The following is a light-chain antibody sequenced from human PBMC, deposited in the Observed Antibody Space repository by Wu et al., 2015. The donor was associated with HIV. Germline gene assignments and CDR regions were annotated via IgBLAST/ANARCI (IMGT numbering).Light chain of an antibody. CDR3: QQYSSYPLT. CDR1: QSVSSN. CDR2: GAS. Sequence: EIVMTQSPATLSVSPGERATLSCRASQSVSSNLAWYQQKPGQAPRLLIYGASTRATGIPARFSGSGSGTEFTLTISSLQPEDFGTYYCQQYSSYPLTFGGGPKVEIK. J-gene: IGKJ4*01. V-gene: IGKV3-15*01.